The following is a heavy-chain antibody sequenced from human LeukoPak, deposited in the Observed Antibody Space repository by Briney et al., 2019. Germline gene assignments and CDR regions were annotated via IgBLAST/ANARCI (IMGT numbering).Heavy chain of an antibody. D-gene: IGHD7-27*01. CDR2: ITTGDGNT. CDR1: GFTFSSYT. CDR3: AKDGGLWVSAHWGDS. J-gene: IGHJ4*02. V-gene: IGHV3-23*01. Sequence: GGSLRLSCTASGFTFSSYTMTWVRQAPGKGLKWVSTITTGDGNTYYADSVKGRFTVSRDDSKNTLYLRMNSLRAEDTAVYYCAKDGGLWVSAHWGDSWGRGTLVTVSS.